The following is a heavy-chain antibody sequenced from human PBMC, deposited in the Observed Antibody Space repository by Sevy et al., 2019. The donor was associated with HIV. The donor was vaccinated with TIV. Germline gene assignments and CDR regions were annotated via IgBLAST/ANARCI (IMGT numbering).Heavy chain of an antibody. CDR3: ARQLMREGQGCWTFDY. J-gene: IGHJ4*02. Sequence: SETLSLTCTVSGGSISSTNDYWGWIRQPPGKGLEWIGSIYYSGSTYYNPSLKSRVTISVDTSKNHFSLRLNSVTAADTAIYYCARQLMREGQGCWTFDYWGQGTLVTVSS. CDR2: IYYSGST. V-gene: IGHV4-39*01. CDR1: GGSISSTNDY. D-gene: IGHD2-15*01.